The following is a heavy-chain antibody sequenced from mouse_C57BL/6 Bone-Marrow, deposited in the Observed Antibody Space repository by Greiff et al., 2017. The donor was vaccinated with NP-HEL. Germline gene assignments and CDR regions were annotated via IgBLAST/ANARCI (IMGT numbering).Heavy chain of an antibody. V-gene: IGHV5-6*02. CDR3: ARQERLLRRVLAY. J-gene: IGHJ3*01. Sequence: EVKLVESGGDLVKPGGSLKLSCAASGFTFSSYGMSWVRQTPDKRLEWVATISSGGSYTYYPDSVKGRFTISRDNAKNTLYLQMSSLKSEDTAMYYCARQERLLRRVLAYWGQGTLVTVSA. D-gene: IGHD1-1*01. CDR1: GFTFSSYG. CDR2: ISSGGSYT.